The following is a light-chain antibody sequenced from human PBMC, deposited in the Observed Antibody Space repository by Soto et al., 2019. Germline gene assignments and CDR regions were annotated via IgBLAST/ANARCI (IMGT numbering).Light chain of an antibody. CDR2: AAS. CDR3: LQDYNCPRT. V-gene: IGKV1-6*01. J-gene: IGKJ1*01. CDR1: QGIRND. Sequence: AIQMTQSPSSLSASVGDRVTITCRASQGIRNDLGWYQQKPGKAPNLLIYAASSLQSGVPSRFSGSGSGTDFTLTISSLQPEDFASYYCLQDYNCPRTFGQGTKVEIK.